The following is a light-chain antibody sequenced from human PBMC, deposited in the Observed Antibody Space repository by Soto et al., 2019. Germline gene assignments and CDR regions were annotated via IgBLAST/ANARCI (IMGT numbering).Light chain of an antibody. V-gene: IGKV1-27*01. J-gene: IGKJ3*01. CDR2: ATS. Sequence: DIQMTQSPSSLSASIGDRVTITCRASQGIGNYLAWYQQKPGEVPNLLIYATSTLQSGVPSRFSGSGSGTDFTLTISSLQPEDVATYYCQKYNSAPRAFGPGTKVDIK. CDR3: QKYNSAPRA. CDR1: QGIGNY.